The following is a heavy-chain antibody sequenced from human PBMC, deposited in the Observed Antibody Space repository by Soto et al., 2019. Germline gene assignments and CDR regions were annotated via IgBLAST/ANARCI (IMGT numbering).Heavy chain of an antibody. CDR3: ARLDCGGDCYATNGRGNPQH. CDR1: GGSISSSGYN. Sequence: SETLSLTCTVSGGSISSSGYNWGWIRQPPGKGLEYIGSIYYSGSADYNPSLKSRVTISVDTSKNQFSLILSSVTAADTAVYYCARLDCGGDCYATNGRGNPQHWGQGILVTVSS. D-gene: IGHD2-21*02. J-gene: IGHJ1*01. V-gene: IGHV4-39*01. CDR2: IYYSGSA.